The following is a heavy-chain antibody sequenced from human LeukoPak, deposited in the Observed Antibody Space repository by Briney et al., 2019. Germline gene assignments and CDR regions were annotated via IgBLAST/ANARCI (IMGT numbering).Heavy chain of an antibody. J-gene: IGHJ6*02. D-gene: IGHD6-13*01. Sequence: GGSLRLSCAASGFTFSSYNMNWVRQAPGKGLEWISYINTSGRTIYYADSVKGRFTISRDNAKNSLYLQMNSLRAEDTAVYYCARGHAPGYSSSWPPHYYYYGMDVWGQGTTVTVSS. CDR1: GFTFSSYN. V-gene: IGHV3-48*01. CDR2: INTSGRTI. CDR3: ARGHAPGYSSSWPPHYYYYGMDV.